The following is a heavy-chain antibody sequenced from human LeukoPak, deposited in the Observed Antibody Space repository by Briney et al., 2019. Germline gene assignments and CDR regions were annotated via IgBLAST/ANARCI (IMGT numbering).Heavy chain of an antibody. J-gene: IGHJ4*02. CDR3: ARVGIAVAGSFDY. CDR1: GFTSSSYA. Sequence: GRSLRLSCAASGFTSSSYAMHWVRQAPGKGLEWVAVISYDGSNKYYADSVKGRFTISRDNSKNTLYLQMNSLRAEDTAVYYCARVGIAVAGSFDYWGQGTLVTVSS. CDR2: ISYDGSNK. D-gene: IGHD6-19*01. V-gene: IGHV3-30*04.